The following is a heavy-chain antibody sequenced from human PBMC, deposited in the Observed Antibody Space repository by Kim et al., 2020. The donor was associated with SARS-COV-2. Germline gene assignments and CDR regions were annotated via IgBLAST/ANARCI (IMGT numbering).Heavy chain of an antibody. D-gene: IGHD3-16*01. CDR2: IYTDHTTT. Sequence: GGSLRLSCAVSGLTSNTVASTWVRQAPGKGLEWVSLIYTDHTTTAYADSARGRFTLSRDSSDNTVYLQMNNLRVEDTAIYYCATDQRFEAANEAIVIWG. V-gene: IGHV3-23*03. CDR3: ATDQRFEAANEAIVI. CDR1: GLTSNTVA. J-gene: IGHJ3*02.